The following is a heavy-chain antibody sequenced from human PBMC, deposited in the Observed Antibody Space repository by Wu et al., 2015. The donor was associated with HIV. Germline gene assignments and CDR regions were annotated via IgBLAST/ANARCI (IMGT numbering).Heavy chain of an antibody. CDR3: ARQRAYSTGWYVYDY. J-gene: IGHJ4*02. Sequence: QVQLVQSGAEVKKPGASVKVSCKGYNYTFTTYGITWVRQVPGQGFEWMGWVSPYNGHTNYAQKFQGRLTMTRDTSISTAYMELSSLRSEDTAVYYCARQRAYSTGWYVYDYWGQGTLVTVSS. CDR1: NYTFTTYG. D-gene: IGHD6-19*01. CDR2: VSPYNGHT. V-gene: IGHV1-18*01.